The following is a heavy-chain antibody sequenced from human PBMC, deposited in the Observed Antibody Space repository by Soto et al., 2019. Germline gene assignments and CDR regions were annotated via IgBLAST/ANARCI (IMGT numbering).Heavy chain of an antibody. CDR3: ARDRGTTSNYYYYMDV. Sequence: ASVKVSCKASGYTFTSYAMHWVRQAPGQRLEWMGWINAGNGNTKYSQKFQGRVTITRDTSASTAYMELSSLRSEDTAVYYCARDRGTTSNYYYYMDVWGKGTTVTVSS. V-gene: IGHV1-3*01. D-gene: IGHD1-1*01. CDR2: INAGNGNT. J-gene: IGHJ6*03. CDR1: GYTFTSYA.